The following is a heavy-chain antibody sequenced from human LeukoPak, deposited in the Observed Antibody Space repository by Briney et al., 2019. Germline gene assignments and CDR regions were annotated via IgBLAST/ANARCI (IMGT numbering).Heavy chain of an antibody. D-gene: IGHD5-24*01. CDR2: ILSDGSKE. CDR3: ARAPRGRDGYNPYYFDY. Sequence: GGSLRLSCAASGFTFSSYGMHWVRQAPGKGLEWVAVILSDGSKEFYTDSVKGRFTISRDNSKNTLYLQMNSLRAEDTAVYYCARAPRGRDGYNPYYFDYWGQGTLVTFSS. V-gene: IGHV3-33*01. J-gene: IGHJ4*02. CDR1: GFTFSSYG.